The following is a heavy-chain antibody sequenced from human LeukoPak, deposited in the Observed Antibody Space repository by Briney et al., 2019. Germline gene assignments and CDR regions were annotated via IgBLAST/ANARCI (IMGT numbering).Heavy chain of an antibody. CDR2: IRYTSNTI. V-gene: IGHV3-48*04. Sequence: GGSLRLSCAASGFAFRSYNMNWVRQAPGKGLEGVSYIRYTSNTIYYADSVKGRLAIHRDNDKDYLYLQLSSLKTEHTAVYDCVRMSHSGNFFDHWGQGTLVIVSS. D-gene: IGHD6-25*01. CDR1: GFAFRSYN. J-gene: IGHJ4*02. CDR3: VRMSHSGNFFDH.